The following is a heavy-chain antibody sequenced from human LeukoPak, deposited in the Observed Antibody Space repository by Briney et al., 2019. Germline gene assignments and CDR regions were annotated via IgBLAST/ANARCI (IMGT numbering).Heavy chain of an antibody. CDR2: IYPRDGRT. J-gene: IGHJ4*02. V-gene: IGHV1-46*01. CDR1: GYSFTSNY. CDR3: ATDQEAFDY. Sequence: ASVKVSCKASGYSFTSNYIHWVRQAPGQGLERVGMIYPRDGRTSYAQKFQGRVTATMETPTSKVHMALSGLRSEDTAVYYCATDQEAFDYWGQGTLVTVSS.